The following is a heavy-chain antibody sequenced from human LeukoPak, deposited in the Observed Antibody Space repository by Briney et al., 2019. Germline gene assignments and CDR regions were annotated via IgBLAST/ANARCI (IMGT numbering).Heavy chain of an antibody. D-gene: IGHD4-11*01. CDR3: VRSAFLTTEFYFDY. Sequence: GGSLRLSCAAFGFTFSSYAMSWVRQAPGKGLEWVSSISGNAVGTYYADSVKGRFTISRDNSKNTMYMQMNSLRAEDTAVYYCVRSAFLTTEFYFDYWGQGTLVTVSS. CDR2: ISGNAVGT. CDR1: GFTFSSYA. J-gene: IGHJ4*02. V-gene: IGHV3-23*01.